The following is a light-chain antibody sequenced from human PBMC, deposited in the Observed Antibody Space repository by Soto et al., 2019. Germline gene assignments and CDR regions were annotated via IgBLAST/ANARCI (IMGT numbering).Light chain of an antibody. J-gene: IGKJ4*01. V-gene: IGKV1-5*03. CDR3: QQYNTYFSLS. Sequence: DILMTQSPSTLSASVGDRITITCRASQTISTWVAWYQQKPGRAPKLLIDKAISLESGVPARFSGSGSGTEVTLTIIGLQPDDFASYYCQQYNTYFSLSVGGGTRVDVK. CDR2: KAI. CDR1: QTISTW.